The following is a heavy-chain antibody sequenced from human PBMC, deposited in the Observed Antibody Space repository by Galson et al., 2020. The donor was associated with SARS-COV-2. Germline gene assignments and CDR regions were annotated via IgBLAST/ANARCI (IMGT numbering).Heavy chain of an antibody. J-gene: IGHJ4*02. CDR2: LDWDDDK. CDR3: ARLLVLGVTDAD. Sequence: SGPTLVKPTQTLTLTCTFSGFSIRTSGLCVSWIRQPPGQTPEWIARLDWDDDKYYSTPLKTRLTISKDTSNNQLVLTMTNMDPVDTATYYCARLLVLGVTDADGGQGTLGTDAS. D-gene: IGHD3-10*01. V-gene: IGHV2-70*10. CDR1: GFSIRTSGLC.